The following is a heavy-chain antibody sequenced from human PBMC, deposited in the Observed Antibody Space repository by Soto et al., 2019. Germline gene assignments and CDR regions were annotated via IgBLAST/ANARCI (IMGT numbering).Heavy chain of an antibody. CDR2: ISYDGTNK. D-gene: IGHD4-17*01. CDR3: AKDLQSYGDYDYYCYGMDV. Sequence: QVQLVESGGGEAQPGRSLTISCAASGFTFNTYGMHWVRQTPGKGLVWVAVISYDGTNKFYSDSVKGRFTISRDNFKNTLTLPMNSLRADDTAVYSCAKDLQSYGDYDYYCYGMDVWGLGTRVTVSS. V-gene: IGHV3-30*18. J-gene: IGHJ6*02. CDR1: GFTFNTYG.